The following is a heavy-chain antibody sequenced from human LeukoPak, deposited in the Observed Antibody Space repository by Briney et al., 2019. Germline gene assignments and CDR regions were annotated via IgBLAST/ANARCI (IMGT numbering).Heavy chain of an antibody. Sequence: ASETLSLTCTVSGGSISSYYWSWIRQPPGKGLEWIGYIYHSGSTNYNPSLKSRVTISVDTSKNQFSLKLSSVTAADTAVYYCARDAYSSGFFFDYWGQGTLVTVSS. CDR2: IYHSGST. D-gene: IGHD6-19*01. J-gene: IGHJ4*02. CDR1: GGSISSYY. CDR3: ARDAYSSGFFFDY. V-gene: IGHV4-59*01.